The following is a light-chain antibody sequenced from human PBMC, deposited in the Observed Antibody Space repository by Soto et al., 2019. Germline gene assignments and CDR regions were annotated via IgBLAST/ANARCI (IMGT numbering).Light chain of an antibody. CDR2: RNN. J-gene: IGLJ1*01. Sequence: LTQPPSASGTPGQRVTISCSGSSFNIGTNLVYWYQQLPGTAPKVLIYRNNQRPSGVPDRFSGAKSGTSASLAISGLRSEDEADYYCAAWDDSLSGYVFGTGTKVTVL. CDR1: SFNIGTNL. V-gene: IGLV1-47*01. CDR3: AAWDDSLSGYV.